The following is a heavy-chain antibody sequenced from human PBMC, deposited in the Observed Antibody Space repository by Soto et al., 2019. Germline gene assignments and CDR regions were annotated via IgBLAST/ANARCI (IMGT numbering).Heavy chain of an antibody. CDR2: IYYTGST. V-gene: IGHV4-30-4*01. CDR1: GGSISSGDYY. J-gene: IGHJ4*02. CDR3: ARHTPAISISDH. Sequence: PSETLSLTCTVSGGSISSGDYYWSWIRQPPGKGLEWIGYIYYTGSTYYNPSLKGRVTISVDTSKNQFSLKLSSVTAADTAVYYCARHTPAISISDHWGQGTLVTVSS. D-gene: IGHD2-15*01.